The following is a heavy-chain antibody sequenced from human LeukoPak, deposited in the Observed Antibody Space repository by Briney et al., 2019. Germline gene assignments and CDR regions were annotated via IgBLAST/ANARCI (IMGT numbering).Heavy chain of an antibody. J-gene: IGHJ4*02. Sequence: GGSLRLSCAASGFTFSSYGMHWVRQAPGKGLEWVAVIWYDGSNKYYADSVKGRFTISRDNSKNTLYLQMNSLRAEDTAVYFCARDQGNMGKFYFDYWGQRTLVTVSS. CDR2: IWYDGSNK. V-gene: IGHV3-33*01. D-gene: IGHD3-16*01. CDR3: ARDQGNMGKFYFDY. CDR1: GFTFSSYG.